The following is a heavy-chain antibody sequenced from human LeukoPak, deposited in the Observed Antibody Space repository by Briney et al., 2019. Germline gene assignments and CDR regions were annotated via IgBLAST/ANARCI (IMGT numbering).Heavy chain of an antibody. CDR1: GYTFTGYY. V-gene: IGHV1-2*02. D-gene: IGHD5-18*01. CDR3: ASYSYIYYLHY. J-gene: IGHJ4*02. CDR2: INPNSGGT. Sequence: ASVKVSCKTSGYTFTGYYMHWVRQAPGQGLEWMGWINPNSGGTNYAQKSQGRVTMTRDTSISTAYMELSRLRSDDTAMYYCASYSYIYYLHYWGQGTLVTVSS.